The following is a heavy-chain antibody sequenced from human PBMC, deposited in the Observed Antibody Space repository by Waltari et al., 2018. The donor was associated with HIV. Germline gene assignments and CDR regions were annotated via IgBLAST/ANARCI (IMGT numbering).Heavy chain of an antibody. D-gene: IGHD4-17*01. CDR3: ARDAIYGDYVDDY. V-gene: IGHV3-66*02. CDR2: IYSDGSA. Sequence: EVQLVESGGGLVQPGGSLRLSCAVSGFSFSKNYMSWVRQAPGKGLEWVSVIYSDGSAFYADSVKGRFTISRDNSKNTLFLKMNSLRIEDTAVYYCARDAIYGDYVDDYWGQGTLVTVS. CDR1: GFSFSKNY. J-gene: IGHJ4*02.